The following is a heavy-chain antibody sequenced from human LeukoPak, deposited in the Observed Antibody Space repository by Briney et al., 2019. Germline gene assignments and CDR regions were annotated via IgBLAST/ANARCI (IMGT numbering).Heavy chain of an antibody. D-gene: IGHD5-12*01. CDR2: INPNSGGT. Sequence: ASVKVSCKASGYTFTGYYMHWVRQAPGQGLEWMGWINPNSGGTNYAQKFQGRVTMTRDTSISTAYMELSRLRSDDTAVYYCARIPGYDDAFDIWGQGTMVAVSS. J-gene: IGHJ3*02. CDR3: ARIPGYDDAFDI. CDR1: GYTFTGYY. V-gene: IGHV1-2*02.